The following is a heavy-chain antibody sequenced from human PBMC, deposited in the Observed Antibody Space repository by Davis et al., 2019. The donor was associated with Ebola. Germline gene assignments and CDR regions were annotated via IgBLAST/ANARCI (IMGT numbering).Heavy chain of an antibody. V-gene: IGHV1-3*01. CDR1: EYTFTSYA. D-gene: IGHD3-16*01. J-gene: IGHJ5*02. CDR3: ARRGTGWFDP. Sequence: ASVKVSCKASEYTFTSYAMHWVRQAPGQRLEWMGWINAGNGNTKYSQKFQGRVTITRDTSTSTAYMELRSLRSDDTAVYYCARRGTGWFDPWGQGTLVTVSS. CDR2: INAGNGNT.